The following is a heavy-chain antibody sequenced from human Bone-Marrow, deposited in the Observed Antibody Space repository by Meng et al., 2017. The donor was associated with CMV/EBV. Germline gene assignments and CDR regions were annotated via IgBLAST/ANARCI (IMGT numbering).Heavy chain of an antibody. Sequence: GGSLRLSCAASGFIFSSYEMNWVRQAPGKGLEWVSSIYSAGSTFYADSVKGRFTISRDNSKNTLYLQMNRLKPEDTAMYYCARVFCSGTSCYSQHNWFDPWGQGTLVTVSS. CDR2: IYSAGST. V-gene: IGHV3-66*02. J-gene: IGHJ5*02. D-gene: IGHD2-15*01. CDR3: ARVFCSGTSCYSQHNWFDP. CDR1: GFIFSSYE.